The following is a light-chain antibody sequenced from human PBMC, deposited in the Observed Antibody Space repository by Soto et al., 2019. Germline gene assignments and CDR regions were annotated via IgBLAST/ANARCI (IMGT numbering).Light chain of an antibody. V-gene: IGKV3-11*01. Sequence: EIVLTQSPATLSLSPGERATLSCRASQSVSTYLAWYQHKPGQAPSLLIYDASNRATGVPARFSGSGSGTDFTLTITALEPEDFALYYCQQRSERPLTFGGGIKVEIK. CDR1: QSVSTY. CDR2: DAS. J-gene: IGKJ4*01. CDR3: QQRSERPLT.